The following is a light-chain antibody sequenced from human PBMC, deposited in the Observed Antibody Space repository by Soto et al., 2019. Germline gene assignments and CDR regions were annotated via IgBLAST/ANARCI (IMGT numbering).Light chain of an antibody. CDR2: GAS. Sequence: EIVMTQSPATLSVSPGARATLSCRAGQGVSRHLAWYQQKPGQAPRLLIFGASTRATGIPDRFSGSGSGTDFTLTISSLQSEDFAVYYCQQYNTWPLITFGPGTRLEI. CDR3: QQYNTWPLIT. J-gene: IGKJ5*01. CDR1: QGVSRH. V-gene: IGKV3-15*01.